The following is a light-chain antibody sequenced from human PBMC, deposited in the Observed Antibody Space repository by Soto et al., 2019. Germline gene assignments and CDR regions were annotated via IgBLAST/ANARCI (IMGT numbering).Light chain of an antibody. CDR3: SSYTSSSTLVYV. CDR1: SSDVGGYNY. J-gene: IGLJ1*01. V-gene: IGLV2-14*01. Sequence: QSALTQPASVSGSPGQSITISCTGSSSDVGGYNYVSWYQQHPGKAPKLMIYEVSNRPSGISNRFSGSKSGNTASLTLSGLQAEDEADYYCSSYTSSSTLVYVFGTGTKLTVL. CDR2: EVS.